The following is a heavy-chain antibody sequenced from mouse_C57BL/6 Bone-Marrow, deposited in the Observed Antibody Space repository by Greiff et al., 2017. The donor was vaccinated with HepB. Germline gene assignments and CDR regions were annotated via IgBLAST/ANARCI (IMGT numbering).Heavy chain of an antibody. CDR2: INSDGGST. CDR1: EYEFPSHD. V-gene: IGHV5-2*01. J-gene: IGHJ1*03. D-gene: IGHD1-1*01. Sequence: EVKVVESGGGLVQPGESLKLSCESNEYEFPSHDMSWVRKTPEKRLELVAAINSDGGSTYYPDTMERRFIISRDNTKKTLYLQMSSLRSEDTALYYCARRNYYGSSYYWYFDVWGTGTTVTVSS. CDR3: ARRNYYGSSYYWYFDV.